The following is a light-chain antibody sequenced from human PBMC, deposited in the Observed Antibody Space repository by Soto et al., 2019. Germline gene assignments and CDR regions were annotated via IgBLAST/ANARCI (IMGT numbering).Light chain of an antibody. J-gene: IGKJ2*01. CDR1: QSVSAN. Sequence: EIVMTQSPATLSVSPGERATLSCRASQSVSANLAWYQQKPGQAPRLLISGASTRATGIPARFSGSGSGTEFTLTTSSLQSEDFAGYYCQQYKNWPPYTFGQGTKLEIK. V-gene: IGKV3-15*01. CDR2: GAS. CDR3: QQYKNWPPYT.